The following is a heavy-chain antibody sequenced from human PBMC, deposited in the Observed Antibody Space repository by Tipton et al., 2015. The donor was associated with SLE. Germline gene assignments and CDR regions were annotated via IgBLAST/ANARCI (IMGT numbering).Heavy chain of an antibody. CDR3: AIAVAGTLFFDF. CDR1: GFTFTSYG. J-gene: IGHJ4*02. Sequence: QSGAEVKKPGASVKVSCKASGFTFTSYGISWVRQAPGQGLEWMGWISAYNGNTDYAQKLQGRVTMTTDTSTSTAYMELRSLRSEDTAVYYCAIAVAGTLFFDFWGRDALVTVSP. V-gene: IGHV1-18*01. CDR2: ISAYNGNT. D-gene: IGHD6-19*01.